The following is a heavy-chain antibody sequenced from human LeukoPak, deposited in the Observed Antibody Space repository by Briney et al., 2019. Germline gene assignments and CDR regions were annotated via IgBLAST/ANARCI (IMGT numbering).Heavy chain of an antibody. Sequence: SETLSLTCTVSGGSMSSYYWSWIRQPPGKGLEWIGYIYYSGSTKYNPSLKSRVTISVDSSKNQFSLKLSSVTAADTAVYYCARSDSSGYNWFDPWGQGTLVTVFS. CDR1: GGSMSSYY. CDR2: IYYSGST. CDR3: ARSDSSGYNWFDP. V-gene: IGHV4-59*08. D-gene: IGHD3-22*01. J-gene: IGHJ5*02.